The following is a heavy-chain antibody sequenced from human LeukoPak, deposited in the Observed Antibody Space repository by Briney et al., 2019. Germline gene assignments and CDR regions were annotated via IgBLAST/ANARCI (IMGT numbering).Heavy chain of an antibody. J-gene: IGHJ4*02. CDR3: TRINYDSNDYPHPFDY. CDR1: GFTFSDSA. V-gene: IGHV3-73*01. CDR2: IRSKTNSYAT. D-gene: IGHD3-22*01. Sequence: PGGSLKLSCAASGFTFSDSAVHWVRQASGKGLEWIGRIRSKTNSYATAYAASVKGRFTISRDDSKNTAYLQMNSLKTEDTAVYYCTRINYDSNDYPHPFDYWGQGTLVTVSS.